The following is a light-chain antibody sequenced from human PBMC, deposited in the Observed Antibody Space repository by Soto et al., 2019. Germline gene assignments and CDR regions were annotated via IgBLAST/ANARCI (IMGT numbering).Light chain of an antibody. CDR2: DNN. CDR1: SFNIGDNY. CDR3: GSWDTSLSGII. J-gene: IGLJ2*01. Sequence: QSALSQPPSVSAAPGQKVTISCSGGSFNIGDNYVSWYQQLPGTAPKLLIYDNNKRPSGIPDRFSGPKSGTSATLDISGLQTGDEADSYCGSWDTSLSGIIFGGGTKVTVL. V-gene: IGLV1-51*01.